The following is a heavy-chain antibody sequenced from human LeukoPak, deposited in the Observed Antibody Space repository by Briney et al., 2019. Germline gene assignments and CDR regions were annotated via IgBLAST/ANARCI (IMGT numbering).Heavy chain of an antibody. CDR2: IGTSSSPK. CDR3: ARGNRGLSPDY. CDR1: GFTFSSYW. D-gene: IGHD1-14*01. Sequence: GGSLRLSCAASGFTFSSYWMSWVRQAPGKGLEWVSYIGTSSSPKYYADSVKGRFTISRDNDKNSIYLQMDSLRDEDTAVYYCARGNRGLSPDYWGQGTLVTVSS. V-gene: IGHV3-48*02. J-gene: IGHJ4*02.